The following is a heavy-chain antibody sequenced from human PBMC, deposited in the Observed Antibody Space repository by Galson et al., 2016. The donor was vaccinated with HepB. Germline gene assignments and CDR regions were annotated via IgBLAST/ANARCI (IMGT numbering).Heavy chain of an antibody. CDR1: GFSLSTSGIC. J-gene: IGHJ4*02. CDR2: IGRGDDQ. Sequence: PALVKPTQTLTLTCTFSGFSLSTSGICVGWIRRPPGKALEWLALIGRGDDQYYSPSLKTRLTISKDTSRNQVVLTMTNMDPVDTATYFCARMTRPDFHFDFWGQGTLVAVSS. D-gene: IGHD1-14*01. V-gene: IGHV2-70*01. CDR3: ARMTRPDFHFDF.